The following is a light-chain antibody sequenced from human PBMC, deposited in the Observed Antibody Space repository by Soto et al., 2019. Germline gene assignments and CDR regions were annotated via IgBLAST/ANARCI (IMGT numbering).Light chain of an antibody. Sequence: DIQMTQIPSTLSASVGDRVTITCRASHGISTWLAWYQQKSGKAPKLLIYDASRLESGVPPRFSGSGSGTEFTLTITSLQPEDFATYYCQQYNSYSPGYTFGQGTKVDIK. CDR3: QQYNSYSPGYT. CDR2: DAS. J-gene: IGKJ2*01. V-gene: IGKV1-5*01. CDR1: HGISTW.